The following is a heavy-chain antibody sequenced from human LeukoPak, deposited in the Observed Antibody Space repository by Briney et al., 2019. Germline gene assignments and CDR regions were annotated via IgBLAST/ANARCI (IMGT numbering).Heavy chain of an antibody. J-gene: IGHJ4*02. CDR1: GFTFSSYG. CDR2: ISGSGGST. V-gene: IGHV3-23*01. Sequence: GGSLRLSCAVSGFTFSSYGMSWVRQPPGKGLEWVSAISGSGGSTYYADSVKGRFTLSRDNSKNTLYLQINSLRVEDTAVYYCAKDLDRSRNGYAFDCWGQGTLVTVSS. CDR3: AKDLDRSRNGYAFDC. D-gene: IGHD5-24*01.